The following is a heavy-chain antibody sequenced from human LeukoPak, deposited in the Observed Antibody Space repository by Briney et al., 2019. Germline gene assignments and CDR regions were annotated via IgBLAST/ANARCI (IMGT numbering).Heavy chain of an antibody. J-gene: IGHJ6*03. D-gene: IGHD6-6*01. CDR1: GVSISSYY. V-gene: IGHV4-59*01. Sequence: SETLSLTCTVSGVSISSYYWSWIRQPPGKGLEWIGYIYYSGSTAYNPSLKSRVTISVDTSKNQFSLKLSSVTAADTAVYYCARDWGVSARPGYMDVWGKGTTVTVSS. CDR2: IYYSGST. CDR3: ARDWGVSARPGYMDV.